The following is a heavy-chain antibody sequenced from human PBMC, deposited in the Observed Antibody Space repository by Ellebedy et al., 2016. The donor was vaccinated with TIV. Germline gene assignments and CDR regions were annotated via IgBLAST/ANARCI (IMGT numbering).Heavy chain of an antibody. J-gene: IGHJ6*02. CDR2: IKQDGSEE. CDR1: GFTFSSYW. V-gene: IGHV3-7*01. Sequence: GESLKISXAASGFTFSSYWMSWVRQAPGKGLEFVANIKQDGSEEFYVDSVKGRFTISRDNAKNSLYLQMNSLRAEDTAVYYCAREIYDSNGMDVWGQGTTVTVSS. CDR3: AREIYDSNGMDV. D-gene: IGHD3-22*01.